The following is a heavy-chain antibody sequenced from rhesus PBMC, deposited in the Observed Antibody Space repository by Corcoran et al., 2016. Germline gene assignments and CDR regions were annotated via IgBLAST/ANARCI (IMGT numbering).Heavy chain of an antibody. CDR1: GGSISGYY. V-gene: IGHV4-143*01. D-gene: IGHD3S6*01. CDR3: ARPHSGGGYFGY. J-gene: IGHJ4*01. Sequence: QVQLQESGPGLVKPSETLSLTCTVSGGSISGYYNWNWIRQSPGKGLEWIGRISGSGGSTRINPSLKSRVTISTDTSKNQFSLKPSSVTAAGTALYYCARPHSGGGYFGYWGQGVLVTVSS. CDR2: ISGSGGST.